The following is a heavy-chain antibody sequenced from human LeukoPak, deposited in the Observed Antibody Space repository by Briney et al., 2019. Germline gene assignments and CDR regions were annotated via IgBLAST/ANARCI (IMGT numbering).Heavy chain of an antibody. J-gene: IGHJ6*03. D-gene: IGHD3-10*01. CDR2: IKQDGSEK. CDR1: GFTFSSYW. V-gene: IGHV3-7*01. CDR3: ARDSSASYYYYMDV. Sequence: PGGSLRLSCAASGFTFSSYWMSWVRQAPGKGLEWVANIKQDGSEKYYVDSVKGRFTISRDNAKNSLHLQMNSLRAEDTAVYYCARDSSASYYYYMDVWGKGTTVTVSS.